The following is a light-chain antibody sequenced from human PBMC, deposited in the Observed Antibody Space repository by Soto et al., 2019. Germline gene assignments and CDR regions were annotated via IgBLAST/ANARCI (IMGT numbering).Light chain of an antibody. V-gene: IGKV1-5*01. CDR2: GAS. CDR1: QSVGTW. CDR3: QHYRRNTWS. J-gene: IGKJ1*01. Sequence: DIQMPQSPSTLSASVGGRVTITCRASQSVGTWVAWYQQKPGKAPKLLIYGASNLESGVPSRFSGSGSGTEFTLTITTLQPDDFATYFCQHYRRNTWSFGPGTKVDIK.